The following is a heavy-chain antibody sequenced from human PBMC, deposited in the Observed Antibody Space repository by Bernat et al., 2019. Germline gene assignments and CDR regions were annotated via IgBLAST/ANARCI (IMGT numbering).Heavy chain of an antibody. CDR1: GFTVSSNY. Sequence: EVQLVESGGGLIQPGGSLRLSCAASGFTVSSNYLTWVRQAPGKGLEWVALIYSEDSTYYAYSLNGRFTISRDNSKNTLYLQMNSLRADDTAVYYCAKAGAVTSYYLDSWGQGPLVTVSS. CDR2: IYSEDST. D-gene: IGHD4-17*01. V-gene: IGHV3-53*01. CDR3: AKAGAVTSYYLDS. J-gene: IGHJ4*02.